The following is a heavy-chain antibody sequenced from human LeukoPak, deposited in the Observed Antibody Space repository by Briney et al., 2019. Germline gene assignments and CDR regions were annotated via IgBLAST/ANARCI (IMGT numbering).Heavy chain of an antibody. CDR3: AREGPTYYFDS. CDR1: GFRFSNYD. Sequence: PGTSLRLSCAASGFRFSNYDMHWVRQAPGKGLEWVAVIFNDGRKRYYADSVKGRFTISRDNSKDTLFLEVSSLRADDTAIYYCAREGPTYYFDSWGQEPWSPSP. CDR2: IFNDGRKR. V-gene: IGHV3-33*01. J-gene: IGHJ4*01.